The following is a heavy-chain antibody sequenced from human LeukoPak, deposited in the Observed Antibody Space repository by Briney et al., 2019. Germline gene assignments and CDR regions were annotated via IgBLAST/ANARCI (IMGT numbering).Heavy chain of an antibody. CDR2: ICPGDSDT. J-gene: IGHJ4*02. D-gene: IGHD2-15*01. CDR3: ARLMFSRSGGSTSGDY. V-gene: IGHV5-51*01. CDR1: GYSFTTYW. Sequence: GESLKSSCKGSGYSFTTYWVGWVRQMPGKGRDWVGIICPGDSDTRYSPSFQGQVTISADKSINTAYLQWSSLNASDTAMYYCARLMFSRSGGSTSGDYWGQGTLVTVSS.